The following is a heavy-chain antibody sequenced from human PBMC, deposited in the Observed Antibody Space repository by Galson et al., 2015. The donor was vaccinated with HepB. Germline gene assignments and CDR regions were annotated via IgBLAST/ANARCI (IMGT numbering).Heavy chain of an antibody. V-gene: IGHV3-7*01. D-gene: IGHD6-19*01. CDR2: IKQDGSEK. J-gene: IGHJ3*02. CDR1: GFTFNGYW. CDR3: ARVGQWLAVDAFDM. Sequence: SLRLSCAASGFTFNGYWMSWVRQAPGKGLEWVANIKQDGSEKYYVDSVKGRFTISRDNAKNSLYLQMNSLRAEDTAVYYCARVGQWLAVDAFDMWGQGTMVTVSS.